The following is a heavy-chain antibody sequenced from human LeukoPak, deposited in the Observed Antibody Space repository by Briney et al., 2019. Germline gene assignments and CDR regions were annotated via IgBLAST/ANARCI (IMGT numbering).Heavy chain of an antibody. CDR1: GFTFSSYG. V-gene: IGHV3-30*02. CDR2: IRYDGSNK. CDR3: AKDPPGVVVVPAAHYFDY. D-gene: IGHD2-2*01. J-gene: IGHJ4*02. Sequence: PGGSLRLSCAASGFTFSSYGMHWVRQAPGKGLEWVAFIRYDGSNKYYADSVKGRLTISRDNSKNTLYLQMNSLRAEDTAVYYCAKDPPGVVVVPAAHYFDYWGQGTLVTVSS.